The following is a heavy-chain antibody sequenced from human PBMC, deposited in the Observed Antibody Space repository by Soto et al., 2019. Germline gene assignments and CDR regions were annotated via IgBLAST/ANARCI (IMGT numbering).Heavy chain of an antibody. V-gene: IGHV3-23*01. Sequence: GGSLRLSCAASGFTFSSYAMSWVRQAPGKGLEWVSAISGSGDSTYYADSVKGRFTISRDNSKNTLYLQMNGLRAEDTAVYYCAKSCTGGWYSSCFDYWGQGTLVTVSS. CDR2: ISGSGDST. CDR3: AKSCTGGWYSSCFDY. J-gene: IGHJ4*02. CDR1: GFTFSSYA. D-gene: IGHD6-19*01.